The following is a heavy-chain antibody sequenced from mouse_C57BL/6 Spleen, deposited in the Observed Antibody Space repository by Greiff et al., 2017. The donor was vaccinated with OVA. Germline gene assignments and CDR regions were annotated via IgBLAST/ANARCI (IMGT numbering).Heavy chain of an antibody. J-gene: IGHJ3*01. D-gene: IGHD2-4*01. Sequence: VQLQPSGPELVKPGASVKISCKASGYSFTGYYMNWVKQSPEKSLEWIGEINPSTGGTTYNQKFKAKATLTVDKSSSTAYMQLKSLTSEDSAVYYCARSYDYDGGAYWGQGTQVTVSA. V-gene: IGHV1-42*01. CDR3: ARSYDYDGGAY. CDR2: INPSTGGT. CDR1: GYSFTGYY.